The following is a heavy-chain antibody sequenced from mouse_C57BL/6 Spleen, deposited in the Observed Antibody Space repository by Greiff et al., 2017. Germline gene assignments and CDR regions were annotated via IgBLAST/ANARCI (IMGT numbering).Heavy chain of an antibody. CDR1: GYAFSSYW. V-gene: IGHV1-80*01. D-gene: IGHD1-1*01. CDR2: IYPGDGDT. Sequence: QVQLQQSGAELVKPGASVKISCKASGYAFSSYWMNWVKQRPGKGLEWIGQIYPGDGDTNYNGKFKGKATLTADKSSSTAYMQLSSLTSEDSAVYFCARSTTTGLFDYWGQGTTLTVSS. CDR3: ARSTTTGLFDY. J-gene: IGHJ2*01.